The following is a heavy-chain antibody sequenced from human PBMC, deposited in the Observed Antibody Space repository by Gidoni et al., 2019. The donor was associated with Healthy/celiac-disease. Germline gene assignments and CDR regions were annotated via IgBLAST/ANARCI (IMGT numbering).Heavy chain of an antibody. J-gene: IGHJ6*02. CDR1: GFTVSSNY. Sequence: EVQLVESGGGLVQPGGSLRLSCAASGFTVSSNYMSWVRQAPGKGLEWVSVIYSGGSTYYADSVKGRFTISRDNSKNTLYLQMNSLRAEDTAVYYCARDPDGDYDVGGMDVWGQGTTVTVSS. V-gene: IGHV3-66*02. D-gene: IGHD4-17*01. CDR3: ARDPDGDYDVGGMDV. CDR2: IYSGGST.